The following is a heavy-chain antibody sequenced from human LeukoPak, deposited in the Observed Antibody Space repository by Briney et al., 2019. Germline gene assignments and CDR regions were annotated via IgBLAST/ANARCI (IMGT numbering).Heavy chain of an antibody. CDR2: INHSGST. J-gene: IGHJ4*02. CDR1: GGSFSGYY. Sequence: SETLSLTCAVYGGSFSGYYWSWIRQPPGKGLEWIGEINHSGSTNYNPSLKSRVAISVDTSKNQFSLKLSSVTAADTAVYYCARTFSGYDRDLGTYVDYWGQGTLVTVCS. CDR3: ARTFSGYDRDLGTYVDY. D-gene: IGHD5-12*01. V-gene: IGHV4-34*01.